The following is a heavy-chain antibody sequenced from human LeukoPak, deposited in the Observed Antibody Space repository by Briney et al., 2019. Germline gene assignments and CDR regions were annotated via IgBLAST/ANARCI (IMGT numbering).Heavy chain of an antibody. V-gene: IGHV1-18*01. J-gene: IGHJ4*02. D-gene: IGHD3-22*01. CDR3: ARFLPESYSSGYSDY. Sequence: GASVKVSCKASGYTFTSYGISWVRLAPGQGLEWMGWISAYNGNTNYAQKLQGRVTMTTDTSTSTAYMELRTLRSDDTAVYYCARFLPESYSSGYSDYWGQGTLVTVSS. CDR1: GYTFTSYG. CDR2: ISAYNGNT.